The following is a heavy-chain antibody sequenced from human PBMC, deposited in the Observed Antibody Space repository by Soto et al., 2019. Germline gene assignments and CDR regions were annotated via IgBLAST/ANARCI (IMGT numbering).Heavy chain of an antibody. CDR2: IKSKTDGGTT. Sequence: GGSLRLSCAASGFTFSNAWMNWVRPAPGKGLEWVGRIKSKTDGGTTDYAAPVKGRFTISRDDSKNTLYLQMNSLKTEDTAVYYCTTDTYYDFWSGYYNSYYYYGMDVWGQGTTVTVS. CDR1: GFTFSNAW. D-gene: IGHD3-3*01. CDR3: TTDTYYDFWSGYYNSYYYYGMDV. V-gene: IGHV3-15*07. J-gene: IGHJ6*02.